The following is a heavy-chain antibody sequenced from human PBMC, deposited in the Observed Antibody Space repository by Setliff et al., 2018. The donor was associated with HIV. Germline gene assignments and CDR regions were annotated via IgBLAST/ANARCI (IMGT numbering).Heavy chain of an antibody. J-gene: IGHJ3*01. CDR2: INPNNGGT. CDR3: AKPRIFDSFDV. V-gene: IGHV1-2*06. D-gene: IGHD2-15*01. Sequence: ASVKVSCKALTFLVTGYNIHWVRLAPGHGPEWLGRINPNNGGTDYAQKFQGRATMSLDTSTNTVYLELKGLTSDDTAVYYCAKPRIFDSFDVWGPGTVVTVSS. CDR1: TFLVTGYN.